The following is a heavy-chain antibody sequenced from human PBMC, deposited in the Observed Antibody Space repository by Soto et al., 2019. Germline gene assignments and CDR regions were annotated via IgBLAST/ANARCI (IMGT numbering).Heavy chain of an antibody. V-gene: IGHV4-59*01. CDR2: IHYSGNT. Sequence: SETLSLTCTVSGDSIRSDYLNWIRQPPGRGLEWIGYIHYSGNTIYSPSLKSRVTISMDTSKKEFQFSLNLSSVTAADTAVYYCARRGGNIFGWGFDSRVQGIPVTVSS. D-gene: IGHD3-3*02. J-gene: IGHJ4*02. CDR1: GDSIRSDY. CDR3: ARRGGNIFGWGFDS.